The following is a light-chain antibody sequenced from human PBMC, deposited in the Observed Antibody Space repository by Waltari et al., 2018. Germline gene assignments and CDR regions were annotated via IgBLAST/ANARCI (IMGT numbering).Light chain of an antibody. V-gene: IGKV2-30*01. CDR1: QSLVDRDGNTY. CDR2: NVS. Sequence: DVVMTQSPLSLPVTLGQPASISCRSPQSLVDRDGNTYLTWFQQRQGQSPRRLIFNVSHRESWVPDRFSCSGSGTEFTLNISRVEPEDFAVYYCQQYGSSVLYTFGQGTKLEIK. J-gene: IGKJ2*01. CDR3: QQYGSSVLYT.